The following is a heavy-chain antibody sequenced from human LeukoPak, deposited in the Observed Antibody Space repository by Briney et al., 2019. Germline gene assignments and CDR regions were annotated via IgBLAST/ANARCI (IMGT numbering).Heavy chain of an antibody. Sequence: PGGSVRLSCAAWGFTFSNAWMIWVRQAPGKGREGVGRIKSKTDGGTTDYAAPVKGRFTISRDDSKNTLYLQMNSLKTEDTAVYYCTEVYCGGDCYWGQGTLVTVSS. CDR2: IKSKTDGGTT. V-gene: IGHV3-15*01. D-gene: IGHD2-21*01. CDR1: GFTFSNAW. J-gene: IGHJ4*02. CDR3: TEVYCGGDCY.